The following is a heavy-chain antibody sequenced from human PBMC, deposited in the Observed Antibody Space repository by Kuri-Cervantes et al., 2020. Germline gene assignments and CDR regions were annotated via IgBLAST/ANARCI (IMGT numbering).Heavy chain of an antibody. Sequence: GGSLRLSCTASGFTFSDYYMSWIRQAPGKGLEWVSYISSSGSTKYYADSVKGRFTISRDNAKNSLYLQMNSLRAEDTAVYYCANDMGGMVRGVTFDYWGQGTLVTVSS. CDR2: ISSSGSTK. J-gene: IGHJ4*02. CDR1: GFTFSDYY. V-gene: IGHV3-11*01. CDR3: ANDMGGMVRGVTFDY. D-gene: IGHD3-10*01.